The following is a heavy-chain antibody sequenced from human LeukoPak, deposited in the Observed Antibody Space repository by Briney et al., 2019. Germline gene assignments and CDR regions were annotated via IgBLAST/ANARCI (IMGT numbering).Heavy chain of an antibody. D-gene: IGHD3-10*01. CDR3: ARDDPGGGWFDP. CDR2: IYTRGST. V-gene: IGHV4-4*07. J-gene: IGHJ5*02. Sequence: SETLSLTCTVSGVSISSYYWSWVRQPAGKGLEWIGRIYTRGSTNYNPSLKSRVTMSVDTSKNQFSLKLSSVTAADTAVYYCARDDPGGGWFDPWGQGTLVTVSS. CDR1: GVSISSYY.